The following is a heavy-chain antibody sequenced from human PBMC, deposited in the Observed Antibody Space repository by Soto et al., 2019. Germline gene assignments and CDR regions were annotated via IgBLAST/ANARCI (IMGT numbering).Heavy chain of an antibody. V-gene: IGHV3-23*01. D-gene: IGHD2-2*01. Sequence: GGSLRLSFAASTMSFNTYGVTWVRQDPGKGLEWVSTVTVTRGPTYYADSVKGRFTISRDRSNYTVSLLLNSLRVEDTAIYYCARQSSPEGWFDPWGQGTLVTVSS. CDR1: TMSFNTYG. CDR3: ARQSSPEGWFDP. CDR2: VTVTRGPT. J-gene: IGHJ5*02.